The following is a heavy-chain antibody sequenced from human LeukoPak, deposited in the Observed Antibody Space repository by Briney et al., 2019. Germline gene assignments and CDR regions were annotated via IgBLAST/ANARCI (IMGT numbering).Heavy chain of an antibody. CDR2: MNPNSGNT. CDR3: AREYSSSSRNWFDP. CDR1: GYTFTSYD. D-gene: IGHD6-6*01. Sequence: ASVKVSCKASGYTFTSYDINWVRQATGQGLEWMGWMNPNSGNTGYAQKFQDRVTMTRNTSISTAYMELSSLRSEDTAVYYCAREYSSSSRNWFDPWGQGTLVTVSS. J-gene: IGHJ5*02. V-gene: IGHV1-8*01.